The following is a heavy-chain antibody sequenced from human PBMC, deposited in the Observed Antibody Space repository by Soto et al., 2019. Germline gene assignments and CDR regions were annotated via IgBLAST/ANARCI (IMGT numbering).Heavy chain of an antibody. CDR1: GFSFSRHW. CDR3: VRDLAHAFDI. CDR2: MNEDGSEK. V-gene: IGHV3-7*01. Sequence: EVELVESGGGLVQPGGSLRLSCAVSGFSFSRHWMSWVRQAPGEGLEWVAKMNEDGSEKYYADSVKGRFSISRDNAKSSLYLQVNYLSGDDTAVYFCVRDLAHAFDIWGQGTMVTVSS. J-gene: IGHJ3*02. D-gene: IGHD5-12*01.